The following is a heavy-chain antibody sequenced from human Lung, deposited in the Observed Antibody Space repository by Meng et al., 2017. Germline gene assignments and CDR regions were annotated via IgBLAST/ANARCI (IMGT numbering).Heavy chain of an antibody. J-gene: IGHJ4*02. CDR3: ARRTYSSGWYFDY. CDR2: IIDSGST. Sequence: QGQLQQWGAGLLKPSETLSLTCAVYGGSFSGYYWSWIRQPPGKGLEWIGEIIDSGSTNYNPSLKSRVTISVDTSKNQFSLRVTSVTAADRAVYYCARRTYSSGWYFDYWGQGTLVTVSS. CDR1: GGSFSGYY. D-gene: IGHD6-19*01. V-gene: IGHV4-34*02.